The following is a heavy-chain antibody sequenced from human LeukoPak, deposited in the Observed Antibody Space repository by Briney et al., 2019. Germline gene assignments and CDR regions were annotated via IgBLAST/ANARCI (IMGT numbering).Heavy chain of an antibody. J-gene: IGHJ2*01. CDR2: IYYSGST. D-gene: IGHD2-2*01. CDR3: ARERWHAVVPARPQGEWYFDL. CDR1: GGSISSGDYY. V-gene: IGHV4-30-4*08. Sequence: SQTLSLTCTVSGGSISSGDYYWSWIRQPPGKGLEWIGYIYYSGSTYYNPSLKSRVTISVDTSKNQFSLKLSSVTAADTAVYYCARERWHAVVPARPQGEWYFDLWGRGTLVTVSS.